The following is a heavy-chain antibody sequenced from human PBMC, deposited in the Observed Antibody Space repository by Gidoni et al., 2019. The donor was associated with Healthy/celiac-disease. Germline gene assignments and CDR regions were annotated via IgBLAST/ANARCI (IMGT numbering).Heavy chain of an antibody. V-gene: IGHV3-33*01. J-gene: IGHJ3*02. CDR1: GFTFSSYG. CDR3: AREPDYYDSSGYPPAFDI. CDR2: IWYDGSNK. Sequence: QVQLVESGGGVVQPGRSLRLSCPASGFTFSSYGWHWVCQAPGKGLEWVAVIWYDGSNKYYADSVKGRVTISRDNSKNTLYLQMNSLRAEDTAVYYCAREPDYYDSSGYPPAFDIWGQGTMVTVSS. D-gene: IGHD3-22*01.